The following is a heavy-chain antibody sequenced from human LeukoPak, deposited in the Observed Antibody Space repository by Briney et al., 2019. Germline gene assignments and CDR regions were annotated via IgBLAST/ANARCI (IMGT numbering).Heavy chain of an antibody. V-gene: IGHV3-7*01. CDR3: ARDSDPHDFWSGYTTFDY. Sequence: PGGSLRLSCAVSGFTFSSYWMSWVRQAPGKGLEWVANIKQDGSEKYYVDSVKGRFTISRDNAKNSLYLQMNSLRAEDTAVYYCARDSDPHDFWSGYTTFDYWGQGTLVTVSS. J-gene: IGHJ4*02. CDR2: IKQDGSEK. CDR1: GFTFSSYW. D-gene: IGHD3-3*01.